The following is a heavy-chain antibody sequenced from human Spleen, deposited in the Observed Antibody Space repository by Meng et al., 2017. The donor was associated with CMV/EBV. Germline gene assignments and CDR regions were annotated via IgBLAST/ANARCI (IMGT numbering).Heavy chain of an antibody. D-gene: IGHD3-3*01. CDR1: GYTFTNYY. CDR2: INPSGGST. CDR3: ARDGTPYHDFWSGYRHWFGP. V-gene: IGHV1-46*01. J-gene: IGHJ5*02. Sequence: ASVKVSCKASGYTFTNYYMHWVRQAPGQGLEWMGIINPSGGSTSYAQKFQGRITMTRDTSTSTVYMDLSSLRSEDTAVYYCARDGTPYHDFWSGYRHWFGPWGQGTLVTSPQ.